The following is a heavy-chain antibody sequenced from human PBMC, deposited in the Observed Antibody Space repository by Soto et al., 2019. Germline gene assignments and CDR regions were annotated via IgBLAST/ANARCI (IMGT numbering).Heavy chain of an antibody. D-gene: IGHD6-13*01. Sequence: SETLSLTCAVYGGSFSGYYWSWIRQPPGKGLEWIGEINHSGSTNYNPSLKSRVTISVDTSKNQFSLKLSSVTAADTAVYYCARRAAAHDYWGQGTLVTVSS. CDR2: INHSGST. V-gene: IGHV4-34*01. CDR1: GGSFSGYY. CDR3: ARRAAAHDY. J-gene: IGHJ4*02.